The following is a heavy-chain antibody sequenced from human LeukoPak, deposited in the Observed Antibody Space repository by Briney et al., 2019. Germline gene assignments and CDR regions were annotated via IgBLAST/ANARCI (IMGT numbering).Heavy chain of an antibody. CDR2: IIPIFGTA. D-gene: IGHD2-2*02. CDR1: GGTFSSYA. V-gene: IGHV1-69*05. CDR3: ARGRDIVVVPAAIRGSAFDI. J-gene: IGHJ3*02. Sequence: GASVKVSCKASGGTFSSYAISWVRQAPGQGLEWMGGIIPIFGTANYAQKFQGRVTITTDESTSTAYMELSSLRSEDTAVYYCARGRDIVVVPAAIRGSAFDIWGQGTMVTVSS.